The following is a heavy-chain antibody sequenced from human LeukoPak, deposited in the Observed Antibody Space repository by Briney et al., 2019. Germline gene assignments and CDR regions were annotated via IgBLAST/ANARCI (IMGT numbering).Heavy chain of an antibody. V-gene: IGHV4-61*02. Sequence: SETLSLTCTVSGGSIGSDIYYWSWIRQPAGKGLEWIGRIYMSGNTNYNLSLKSRLTISVDTSKNQFSLKLSSVTAVDTAVYYCAGTRRYCSGGSCYNWFDPWGQGTLVTVSS. J-gene: IGHJ5*02. D-gene: IGHD2-15*01. CDR3: AGTRRYCSGGSCYNWFDP. CDR1: GGSIGSDIYY. CDR2: IYMSGNT.